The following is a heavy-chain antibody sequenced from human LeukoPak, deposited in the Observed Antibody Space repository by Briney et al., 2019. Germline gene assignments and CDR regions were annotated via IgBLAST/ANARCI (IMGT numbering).Heavy chain of an antibody. Sequence: ASVKVSCKASGYTFSMYGISWVRQAPGQGPEWMGWITAYKGNTKYAQTNYAPKFQGRVTMTTDTSTSTAYMELRSLRSDDTAVYYCAREGRLHPYDAFDIWGQGTMVTVSS. J-gene: IGHJ3*02. CDR1: GYTFSMYG. CDR3: AREGRLHPYDAFDI. V-gene: IGHV1-18*01. CDR2: ITAYKGNT.